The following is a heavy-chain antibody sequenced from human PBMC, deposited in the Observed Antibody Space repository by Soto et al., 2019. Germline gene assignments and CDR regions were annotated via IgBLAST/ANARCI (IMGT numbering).Heavy chain of an antibody. CDR3: ERSGDKYNRLDY. V-gene: IGHV3-11*06. CDR1: GFTFSDYY. Sequence: SLRLSREGAGFTFSDYYVSWIRQAPGKGLEWISYSSNIATFSRYSDSVKGRFSISRDNTKNLLYLQMSSFRAEDTAVYHCERSGDKYNRLDYWRQGTPDTVSS. CDR2: SSNIATFS. D-gene: IGHD2-21*01. J-gene: IGHJ4*02.